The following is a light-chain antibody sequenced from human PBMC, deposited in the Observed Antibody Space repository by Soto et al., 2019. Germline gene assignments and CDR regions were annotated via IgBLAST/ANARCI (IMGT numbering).Light chain of an antibody. CDR2: GAS. J-gene: IGKJ3*01. CDR3: QQYNDWPPIT. V-gene: IGKV3-15*01. CDR1: QSVSTD. Sequence: VMTQSPPTLSVSPGERATLSRRASQSVSTDLAWYQQKPGQAPRLLIYGASTRATDVPARFSGGGSGTEFTLTISSLHSEDVAIYYCQQYNDWPPITFGPGTKVDIK.